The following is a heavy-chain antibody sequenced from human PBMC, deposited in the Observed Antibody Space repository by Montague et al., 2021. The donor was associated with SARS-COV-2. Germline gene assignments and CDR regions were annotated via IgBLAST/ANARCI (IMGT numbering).Heavy chain of an antibody. J-gene: IGHJ4*02. CDR3: ARIPVGSKYYFDF. D-gene: IGHD2-2*01. CDR2: TYYMFKWYN. V-gene: IGHV6-1*01. CDR1: GDSVAVNIPT. Sequence: CAISGDSVAVNIPTRSSNRRSPSIGLVWLGMTYYMFKWYNDYAESVESRITIDPDTSKHQFSLHLNSVTPEDTAVYYCARIPVGSKYYFDFWGQGTLVTVSS.